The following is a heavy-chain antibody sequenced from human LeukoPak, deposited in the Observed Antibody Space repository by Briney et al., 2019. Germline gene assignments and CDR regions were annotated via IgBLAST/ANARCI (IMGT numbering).Heavy chain of an antibody. V-gene: IGHV4-4*02. D-gene: IGHD3-9*01. Sequence: SETLSLTCAVSGGTISSSNWWNWVRQPPGKGLEWIGEIYHSGSTNYNPSLKSRVTISVDKSKNQFSLKLSSVTAADTAVYYCARLSFYDILTASPHFDYWGQGTLVTVSS. CDR2: IYHSGST. CDR1: GGTISSSNW. CDR3: ARLSFYDILTASPHFDY. J-gene: IGHJ4*02.